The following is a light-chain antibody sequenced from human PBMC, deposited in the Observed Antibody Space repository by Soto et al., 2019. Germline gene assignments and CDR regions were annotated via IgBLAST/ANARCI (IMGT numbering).Light chain of an antibody. Sequence: QSVLTQSPSASASLGASVKLTCTLSSGHSNYAIAWHQQQPEKGPRYLMKLNGDGSHSKGDGIPDRFSGSSSGAERYLTISSLQSEDEADYHCQTWDTGIQVFGGGTKLTVL. CDR1: SGHSNYA. CDR2: LNGDGSH. V-gene: IGLV4-69*01. CDR3: QTWDTGIQV. J-gene: IGLJ2*01.